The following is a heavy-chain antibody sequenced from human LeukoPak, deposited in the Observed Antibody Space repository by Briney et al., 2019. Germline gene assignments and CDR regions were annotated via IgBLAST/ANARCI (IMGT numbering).Heavy chain of an antibody. CDR3: ARAICSRGSCYSLVTFDM. J-gene: IGHJ3*02. V-gene: IGHV3-48*03. CDR2: FTGSGNTK. D-gene: IGHD2-15*01. CDR1: GFSFGAYE. Sequence: GRSLRLSCAASGFSFGAYEMVWVRQAPGMGLEWTSYFTGSGNTKYYLDSVKGRFSISRDNAKNSLYLQMNSLRAEDTAIYYCARAICSRGSCYSLVTFDMWGQGAMVTVSS.